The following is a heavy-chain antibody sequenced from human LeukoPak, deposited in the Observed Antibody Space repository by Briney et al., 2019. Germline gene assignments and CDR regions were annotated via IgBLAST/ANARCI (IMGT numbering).Heavy chain of an antibody. CDR1: GFTFSSYG. J-gene: IGHJ4*02. V-gene: IGHV3-30*02. Sequence: GGSLRLSCAASGFTFSSYGMHWVRQAPGKGLEWVAFIRYDGSNKYYADSVKGRFTISRDNSKNTLYLRMNSLRAEDTAVYYCARALWFGELGFDSWGQGSLVTVSS. CDR3: ARALWFGELGFDS. CDR2: IRYDGSNK. D-gene: IGHD3-10*01.